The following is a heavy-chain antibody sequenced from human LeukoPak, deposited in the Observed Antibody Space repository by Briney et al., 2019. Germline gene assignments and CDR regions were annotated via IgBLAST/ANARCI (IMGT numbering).Heavy chain of an antibody. CDR1: GYTFTSYG. CDR2: ISAYNGNT. V-gene: IGHV1-18*01. D-gene: IGHD3-9*01. CDR3: AGGVTGFDAFDI. J-gene: IGHJ3*02. Sequence: GASVKVSCKASGYTFTSYGISWVRQAPGQGLEWMGWISAYNGNTNYAQNLQGRVTMTTDTSTNTAYMELRSLRSDDTAVYYCAGGVTGFDAFDIWGQGTMVTVSS.